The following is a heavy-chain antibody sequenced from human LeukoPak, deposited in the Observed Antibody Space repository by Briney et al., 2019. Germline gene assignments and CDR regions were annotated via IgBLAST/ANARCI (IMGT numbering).Heavy chain of an antibody. Sequence: SGGSLRLSCAASGFTFSSYAMSWVRQAPGKGLEWVSYISSFSGTINYADSVKGRFTISRDNAKNSLYLQMNSLRAEDTAVYYCARDQGGVGYWGQGTLVTVSS. CDR3: ARDQGGVGY. D-gene: IGHD3-16*01. CDR2: ISSFSGTI. CDR1: GFTFSSYA. J-gene: IGHJ4*02. V-gene: IGHV3-48*01.